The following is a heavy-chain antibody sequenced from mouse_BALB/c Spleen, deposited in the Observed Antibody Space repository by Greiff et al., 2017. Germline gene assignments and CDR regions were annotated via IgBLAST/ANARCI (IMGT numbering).Heavy chain of an antibody. Sequence: EVMLVESGGGLVQPGGSLKLSCAASGFTFSSYTMSWVRQTPEKRLEWVAYISNGGGSTYYPDTVKGRFTISRDNAKNTLYLQMSSLKSEDTAMYYCARHSIYYGNYGAMDYWGQGTSVTVSS. D-gene: IGHD2-1*01. CDR3: ARHSIYYGNYGAMDY. CDR2: ISNGGGST. V-gene: IGHV5-12-2*01. J-gene: IGHJ4*01. CDR1: GFTFSSYT.